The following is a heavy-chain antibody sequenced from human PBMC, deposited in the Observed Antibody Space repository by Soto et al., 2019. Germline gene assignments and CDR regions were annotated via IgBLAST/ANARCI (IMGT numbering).Heavy chain of an antibody. Sequence: GGSLRLSCAACGSTFSSYGMHWVRQAPGKGLEWVAVISYDGSNKYYADSVKGRFTISRDNSKNTLYLQMNSLRAEDTAVYYCAKEYYDFWSGSYNWFDPWGQGTLVTVSS. CDR1: GSTFSSYG. J-gene: IGHJ5*02. CDR3: AKEYYDFWSGSYNWFDP. CDR2: ISYDGSNK. V-gene: IGHV3-30*18. D-gene: IGHD3-3*01.